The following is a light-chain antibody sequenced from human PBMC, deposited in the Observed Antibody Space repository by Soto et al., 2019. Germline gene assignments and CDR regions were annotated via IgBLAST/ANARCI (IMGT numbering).Light chain of an antibody. CDR3: GSYTSSILVV. CDR2: EVS. CDR1: SSDIGGYKY. V-gene: IGLV2-14*01. Sequence: QSALTQPASVSGSPGQSITISCTGTSSDIGGYKYVSWYQQHPGKAPKLLIYEVSNRPSGVSDRFSGSKSGNTASLTISGLQAEDEADYYCGSYTSSILVVFGGGTKLTVL. J-gene: IGLJ2*01.